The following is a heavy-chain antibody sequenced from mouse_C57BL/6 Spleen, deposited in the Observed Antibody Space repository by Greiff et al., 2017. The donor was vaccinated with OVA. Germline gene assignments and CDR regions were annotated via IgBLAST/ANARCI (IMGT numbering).Heavy chain of an antibody. D-gene: IGHD2-1*01. J-gene: IGHJ3*01. CDR2: ISGGGGNT. CDR3: AREGIYYGNYGFAY. CDR1: GFTFSSYT. Sequence: DVKLVESGGGLVKPGGSLKLSCAASGFTFSSYTMSWVRQTPEKRLEWVATISGGGGNTYYPDSVKGRFTISRDNAKNTLYLQMSSLWSEDTALYYCAREGIYYGNYGFAYWGQGTLVTVSA. V-gene: IGHV5-9*01.